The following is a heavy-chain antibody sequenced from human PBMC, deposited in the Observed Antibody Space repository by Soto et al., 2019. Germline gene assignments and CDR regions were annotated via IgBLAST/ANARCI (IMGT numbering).Heavy chain of an antibody. J-gene: IGHJ6*02. V-gene: IGHV1-18*01. CDR2: ISAYNGNT. CDR3: ARDAPTLYSSSPKRSGMDV. CDR1: GYTFTSYG. Sequence: ASVKVSFKASGYTFTSYGISWVRQAPGQGLEWMGWISAYNGNTNYAQKLQGRVTMTTDTSTSTAYMELRSLRSDDTAVCYCARDAPTLYSSSPKRSGMDVWGQGTTVTVSS. D-gene: IGHD6-6*01.